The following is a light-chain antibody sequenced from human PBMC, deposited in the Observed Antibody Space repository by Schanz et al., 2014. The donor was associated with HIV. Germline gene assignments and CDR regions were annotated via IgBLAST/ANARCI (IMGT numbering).Light chain of an antibody. Sequence: EIVMTQSPVTLSVSPGERATLSCGASQYVSGSYVAWYQQKPGQAPRLLIYDASNRAAGTPDRFSGSGSGSAFTLIISRLEPEDFAVYYCQESGSSPTFGGGTKVEIK. J-gene: IGKJ4*01. CDR2: DAS. V-gene: IGKV3-20*01. CDR3: QESGSSPT. CDR1: QYVSGSY.